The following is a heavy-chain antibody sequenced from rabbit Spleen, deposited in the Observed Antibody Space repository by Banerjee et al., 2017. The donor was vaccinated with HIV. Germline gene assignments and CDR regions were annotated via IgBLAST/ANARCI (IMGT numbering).Heavy chain of an antibody. J-gene: IGHJ4*01. CDR3: ARNPVFSYSNL. CDR1: GFDFSSNA. V-gene: IGHV1S40*01. D-gene: IGHD7-1*01. CDR2: IDPVFGST. Sequence: QSLEESGGDLVKPGASLTLTCKASGFDFSSNAMCWVRQAPGKGLEWIGYIDPVFGSTDYASWAKGRFTISKTSSTTVTLQMTSLTAADTATYFCARNPVFSYSNLWGPGTLVTVS.